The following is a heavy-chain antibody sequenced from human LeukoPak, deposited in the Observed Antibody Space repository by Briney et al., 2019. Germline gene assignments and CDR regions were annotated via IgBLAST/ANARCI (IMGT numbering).Heavy chain of an antibody. V-gene: IGHV1-18*01. Sequence: ASAKVSCKASGYTFTSYGISWVRQAPGQGLEWMGWISAYNGNTNYAQKVQGRVTMTTDTSTSTAYMELRSLRSDDTAVYYCARVKPYYDILTGFNYYYGMDVWGQGTTVTVSS. J-gene: IGHJ6*02. CDR1: GYTFTSYG. CDR2: ISAYNGNT. CDR3: ARVKPYYDILTGFNYYYGMDV. D-gene: IGHD3-9*01.